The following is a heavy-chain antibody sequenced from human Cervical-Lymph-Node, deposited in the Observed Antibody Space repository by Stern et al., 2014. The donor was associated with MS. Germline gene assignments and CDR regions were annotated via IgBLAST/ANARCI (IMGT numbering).Heavy chain of an antibody. Sequence: AQLVQYGAEVKKPGESLKISCKLSGYSFTIYYIAWVRQMPGKGLEWMGVIYPYDSDTPYSPSFQGQVTISADKSITTAYLQWSSLRASDTAMYYCARHVQGFDYWGQGTLVTVSS. J-gene: IGHJ4*02. CDR2: IYPYDSDT. CDR1: GYSFTIYY. V-gene: IGHV5-51*01. CDR3: ARHVQGFDY.